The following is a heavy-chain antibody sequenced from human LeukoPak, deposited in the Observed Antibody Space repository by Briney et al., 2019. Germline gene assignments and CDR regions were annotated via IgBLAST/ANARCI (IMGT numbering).Heavy chain of an antibody. CDR3: AGAIAAFAYMDV. D-gene: IGHD6-13*01. J-gene: IGHJ6*03. V-gene: IGHV1-8*03. Sequence: ASVKVSCKASGYTFTSYDINWVRQATGQGLEWMGWMNPNSGNTGYAQKFQGRVTITRNTSISTAYMELSSLRAEDTAVYYCAGAIAAFAYMDVWGKGTTVTVSS. CDR2: MNPNSGNT. CDR1: GYTFTSYD.